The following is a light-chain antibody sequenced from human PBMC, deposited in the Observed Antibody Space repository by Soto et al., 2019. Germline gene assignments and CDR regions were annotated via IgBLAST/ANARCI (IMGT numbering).Light chain of an antibody. CDR1: SSNIGAGYD. J-gene: IGLJ1*01. CDR2: GNS. CDR3: QSYDSSRSGYV. Sequence: QSVLTQPPSVSGAPGQRVTISCTGSSSNIGAGYDVHWYQQLPGTAPKLLIYGNSNRPSGVPDRFSGSKSGTSASLAITGLQAEDVADYYCQSYDSSRSGYVFGTGTIVTVL. V-gene: IGLV1-40*01.